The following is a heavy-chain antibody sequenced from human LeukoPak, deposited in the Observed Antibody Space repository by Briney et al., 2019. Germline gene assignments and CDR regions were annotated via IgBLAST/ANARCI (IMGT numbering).Heavy chain of an antibody. CDR1: GGSFSGYY. J-gene: IGHJ4*02. CDR2: INHSGST. D-gene: IGHD4-17*01. CDR3: ARVHGDYLDY. V-gene: IGHV4-34*01. Sequence: KPSETLSLTCAVYGGSFSGYYWSWIRQPPGKGLEWIGEINHSGSTNYNPSLKSRVTISVDASKNQFSLKLTSVTPADTAVYYCARVHGDYLDYWGQGTLVTVSS.